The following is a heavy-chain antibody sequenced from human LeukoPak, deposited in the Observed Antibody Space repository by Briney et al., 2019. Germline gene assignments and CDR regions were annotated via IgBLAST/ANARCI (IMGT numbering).Heavy chain of an antibody. J-gene: IGHJ4*02. CDR3: ARGTPVRVDY. V-gene: IGHV4-31*03. D-gene: IGHD2-2*01. CDR1: GGSISSGGYY. CDR2: IYYSGST. Sequence: SETLSLTCTVSGGSISSGGYYWSWIRQHPGKGLEWIGYIYYSGSTYYNPSLKSRVIISVDTSKNQFSLKLSSVTAADTAVYYCARGTPVRVDYWGQGTLVTVSS.